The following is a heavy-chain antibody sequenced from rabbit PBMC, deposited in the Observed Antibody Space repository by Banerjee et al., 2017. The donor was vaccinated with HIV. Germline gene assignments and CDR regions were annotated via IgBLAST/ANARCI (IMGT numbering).Heavy chain of an antibody. Sequence: QEQLVESGGGLVQPEGSLTLTCTASGFSFSSSYYMCWVRQAPGKGLEWIACIYAGSSGNTYYASWAKGRFTISKTSSTTVTLQMASLTAADTATYFCARGDYIYLYIGGYGFNLWGPGTLVTVS. V-gene: IGHV1S45*01. CDR1: GFSFSSSYY. CDR2: IYAGSSGNT. D-gene: IGHD6-1*01. CDR3: ARGDYIYLYIGGYGFNL. J-gene: IGHJ4*01.